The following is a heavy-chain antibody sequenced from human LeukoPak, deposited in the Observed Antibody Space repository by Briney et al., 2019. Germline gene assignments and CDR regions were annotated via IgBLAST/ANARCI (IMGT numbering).Heavy chain of an antibody. CDR1: GFTFSSYW. CDR3: ARDFTPDDYCSGGSCYSPPHLDY. D-gene: IGHD2-15*01. CDR2: IKQDGSEK. V-gene: IGHV3-7*01. J-gene: IGHJ4*02. Sequence: PGGSLRLSCAASGFTFSSYWMSWVRQAPGKGLEWVANIKQDGSEKYYVDSVKGRFTISRDNAKNSLYLQMNSLRAEDTAVYYCARDFTPDDYCSGGSCYSPPHLDYWGQGTLVTVSS.